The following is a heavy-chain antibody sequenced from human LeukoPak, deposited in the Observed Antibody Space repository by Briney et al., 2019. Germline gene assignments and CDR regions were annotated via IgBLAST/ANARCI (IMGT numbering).Heavy chain of an antibody. Sequence: PWETLSLTCTVSGGSISSGDYYWSWIRQHPGKGLELIGYFFHSGSTYYNPSLKSRVTISVDRSKNQFSLKLSCVTAADTAVYYCAREQRYFDWLLLGQPAFDIWGHGTMVTVSS. CDR1: GGSISSGDYY. V-gene: IGHV4-31*03. J-gene: IGHJ3*02. CDR3: AREQRYFDWLLLGQPAFDI. CDR2: FFHSGST. D-gene: IGHD3-9*01.